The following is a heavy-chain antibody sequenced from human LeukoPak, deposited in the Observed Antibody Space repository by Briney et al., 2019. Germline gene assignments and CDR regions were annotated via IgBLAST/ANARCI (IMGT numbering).Heavy chain of an antibody. CDR2: VHNVGST. V-gene: IGHV4-39*01. CDR1: GVSTTNGTYY. J-gene: IGHJ4*02. CDR3: ARHAEYNSGWHFYLDH. Sequence: SETLSLTCTVSGVSTTNGTYYWAWIRQPPGKGLEWIGSVHNVGSTYYNLSLRSRVTMSIDTSKNQFSLRLNSVTAADTAVYYCARHAEYNSGWHFYLDHWGQGILVTVSS. D-gene: IGHD6-19*01.